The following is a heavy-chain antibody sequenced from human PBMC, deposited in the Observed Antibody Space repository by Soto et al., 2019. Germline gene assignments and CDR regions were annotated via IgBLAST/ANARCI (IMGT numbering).Heavy chain of an antibody. CDR2: ISGSGGST. Sequence: PGGSLRLSCAASGFTFSSYAMSWVRQAPGKGLEWVSAISGSGGSTYYADSVKGRFTISRDNSKNTLYLQMNSLRAEDTAVYYCAKESVAYYDSSGYYPYFDYWGQGTLVTVSS. D-gene: IGHD3-22*01. V-gene: IGHV3-23*01. CDR3: AKESVAYYDSSGYYPYFDY. CDR1: GFTFSSYA. J-gene: IGHJ4*02.